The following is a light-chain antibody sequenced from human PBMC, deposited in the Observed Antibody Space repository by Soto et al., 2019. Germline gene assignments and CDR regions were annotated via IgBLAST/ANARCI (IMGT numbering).Light chain of an antibody. J-gene: IGKJ1*01. CDR2: DDS. CDR1: QTITNR. Sequence: DIQMTQSPSTVSASVGERVTITCRASQTITNRLAWYQRKPGKAPKVLIYDDSNLESGVPSRFSGSGSGTEFILTISSLQPDDFATYYCQHYGGLWTFGQGTKVEVK. CDR3: QHYGGLWT. V-gene: IGKV1-5*01.